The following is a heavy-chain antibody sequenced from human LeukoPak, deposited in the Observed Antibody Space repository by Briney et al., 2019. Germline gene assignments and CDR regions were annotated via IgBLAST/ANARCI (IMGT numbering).Heavy chain of an antibody. V-gene: IGHV1-2*02. Sequence: ASVTVSCKASGYTFTVYYMHWVRQAPGQGLEWMGWINPNSGGTNYAQKFQGRVTMTRDTSISTAYMELSRLRSDDTAVYYCAREWCTYYFDYWGQGTLVTVSS. CDR3: AREWCTYYFDY. CDR1: GYTFTVYY. CDR2: INPNSGGT. J-gene: IGHJ4*02. D-gene: IGHD4/OR15-4a*01.